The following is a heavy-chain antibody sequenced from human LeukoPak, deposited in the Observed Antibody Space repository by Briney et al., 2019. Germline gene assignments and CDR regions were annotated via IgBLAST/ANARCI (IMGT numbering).Heavy chain of an antibody. V-gene: IGHV4-39*01. CDR2: MSYSGST. CDR3: ARGSPYHY. J-gene: IGHJ4*02. CDR1: GGSISSSSHY. Sequence: SETLSLTCTLSGGSISSSSHYWGWIRQPPGQGLEYIGSMSYSGSTYYNPSLKSRVTVSLDTSKNQLSLKLTSVTAADTAVYYCARGSPYHYWGQGTLVTVSS.